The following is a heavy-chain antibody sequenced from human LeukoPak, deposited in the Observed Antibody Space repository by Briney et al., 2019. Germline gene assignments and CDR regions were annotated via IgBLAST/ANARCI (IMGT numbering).Heavy chain of an antibody. Sequence: GGSLRLSCAASGFTVTSNYMSWVRQAPGKGLEWVSVIYAGGNTYYADSVKGRFTISRDNSKNTLSLQMNSLRAEDTAMYYCASFDYGGHPDAFDIWGQGTMVSVSS. CDR2: IYAGGNT. J-gene: IGHJ3*02. V-gene: IGHV3-66*01. CDR3: ASFDYGGHPDAFDI. CDR1: GFTVTSNY. D-gene: IGHD4-23*01.